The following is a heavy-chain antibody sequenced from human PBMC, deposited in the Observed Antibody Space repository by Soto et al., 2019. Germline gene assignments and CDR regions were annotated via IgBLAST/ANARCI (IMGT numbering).Heavy chain of an antibody. CDR2: IYPGDSDT. CDR3: ARHENIYIVVVPAGNAFDI. J-gene: IGHJ3*02. Sequence: GESLKISCKGSGYSFTSYWIGWVRQMPGKGLEWMGIIYPGDSDTRYSPSFQGQVTISADKSISTAYLQWSSLKASDTAMYYCARHENIYIVVVPAGNAFDIWGKGKRVTV. V-gene: IGHV5-51*01. D-gene: IGHD2-2*01. CDR1: GYSFTSYW.